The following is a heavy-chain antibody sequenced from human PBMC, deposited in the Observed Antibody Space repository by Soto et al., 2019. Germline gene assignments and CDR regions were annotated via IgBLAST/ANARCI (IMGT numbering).Heavy chain of an antibody. V-gene: IGHV1-18*04. CDR1: GYPFTTYG. J-gene: IGHJ6*02. CDR2: SSASTAYT. Sequence: ASVKVSCKASGYPFTTYGISWVRQAPAQGLEWMGWSSASTAYTNYVQKLQGRVTMTTGTSTSTADMKLRSLRSDDTAVYYCARVRGSYFGFWSGPMYGVDVWG. D-gene: IGHD3-3*01. CDR3: ARVRGSYFGFWSGPMYGVDV.